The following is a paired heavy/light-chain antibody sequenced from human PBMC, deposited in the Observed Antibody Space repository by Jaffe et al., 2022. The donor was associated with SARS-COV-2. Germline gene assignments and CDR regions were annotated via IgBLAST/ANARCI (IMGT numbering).Heavy chain of an antibody. Sequence: QVQLQESGPGLVKPSETLSLTCTVSGGSVSSGSYYWSWIRQPPGKGLEWIGYIYYSGSTNYNPSLKSRVTISVDTSKNQFSLKLSSVTAADTAVYYCARAPYYYGSGSYFQVSYYYYMDVWGKGTTVTVSS. CDR1: GGSVSSGSYY. V-gene: IGHV4-61*01. J-gene: IGHJ6*03. CDR3: ARAPYYYGSGSYFQVSYYYYMDV. D-gene: IGHD3-10*01. CDR2: IYYSGST.
Light chain of an antibody. Sequence: DIQMTQSPSSLSASVGDRVTITCRASQSISSYLNWYQQKPGKAPKLLIYAASSLQSGVPSRFSGSGSGTDFTLTISSLQPEDFATYYCQQSYSTPRGTFGQGTKVEIK. CDR3: QQSYSTPRGT. CDR1: QSISSY. CDR2: AAS. V-gene: IGKV1-39*01. J-gene: IGKJ1*01.